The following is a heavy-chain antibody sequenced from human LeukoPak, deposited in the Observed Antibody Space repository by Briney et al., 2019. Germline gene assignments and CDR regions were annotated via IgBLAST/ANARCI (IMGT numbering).Heavy chain of an antibody. CDR2: ISGSGGST. CDR3: AKEPILIYRGWFDP. Sequence: GGSLRLSCAASGFTFSSYAMHWVRQAPGKGLEWVPAISGSGGSTYYADSVKGRFAISRDNSKNTLYLQMNSLRAEDTAVYYCAKEPILIYRGWFDPWGQGTLVTVSS. V-gene: IGHV3-23*01. J-gene: IGHJ5*02. CDR1: GFTFSSYA. D-gene: IGHD5/OR15-5a*01.